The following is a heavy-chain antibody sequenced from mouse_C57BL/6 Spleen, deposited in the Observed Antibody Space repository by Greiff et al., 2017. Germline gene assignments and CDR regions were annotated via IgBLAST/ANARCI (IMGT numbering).Heavy chain of an antibody. CDR3: ARSELFDY. V-gene: IGHV1-69*01. CDR2: IDPSDSYT. CDR1: GYTFTSYW. J-gene: IGHJ2*01. Sequence: VKLQQPGAELVMPGASVKLSCKASGYTFTSYWMHWVKQRPGQGLKWIGEIDPSDSYTNSNQKFKGKSTLTVDKSSSTAYMQLNSRTSEGSAVYYCARSELFDYWGQGTTLTVSS.